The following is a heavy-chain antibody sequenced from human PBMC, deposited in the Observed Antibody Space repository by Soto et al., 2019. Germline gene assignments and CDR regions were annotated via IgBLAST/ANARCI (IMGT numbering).Heavy chain of an antibody. Sequence: GASVKVSCKASGYTFTSYGISWVRQAPGQGLEWMGWISAYNGNTNYAQKLQGRVTMTTDTSTSTAYMELRSLRSDDTAVYYCARDCTNGVCSWEPSPNYYGMDVWGQGTTVTVSS. CDR3: ARDCTNGVCSWEPSPNYYGMDV. V-gene: IGHV1-18*01. J-gene: IGHJ6*02. D-gene: IGHD2-8*01. CDR2: ISAYNGNT. CDR1: GYTFTSYG.